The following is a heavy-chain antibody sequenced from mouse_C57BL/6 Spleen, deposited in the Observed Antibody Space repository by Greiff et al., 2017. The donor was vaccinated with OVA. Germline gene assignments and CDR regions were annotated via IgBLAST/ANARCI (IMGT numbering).Heavy chain of an antibody. J-gene: IGHJ2*01. V-gene: IGHV1-82*01. Sequence: VQRVESGPELVKPGASVKISCKASGYAFSSSWMNWVKQRPGKGLEWIGRIYPGDGDTNYNGKFKGTATLTADKYPSTAYMQLSSLTSEDSAVYFCARDGVDGNYVSSFDYWGKGTALTVSS. CDR2: IYPGDGDT. CDR1: GYAFSSSW. D-gene: IGHD2-1*01. CDR3: ARDGVDGNYVSSFDY.